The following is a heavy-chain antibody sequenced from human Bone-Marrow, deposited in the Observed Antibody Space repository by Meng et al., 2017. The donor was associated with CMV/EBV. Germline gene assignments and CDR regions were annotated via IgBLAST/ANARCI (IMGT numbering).Heavy chain of an antibody. D-gene: IGHD2-8*01. Sequence: ASVKVSCKASGYTFTRYGTSWVRQAPGQGLEWMGWISAYNGNTNYAQKLQGRVTMTTDTSTSTAYMELRSLRSGDTAVYYCARRVSYYHYGMDVWDQGTTVTVSS. CDR1: GYTFTRYG. CDR2: ISAYNGNT. CDR3: ARRVSYYHYGMDV. J-gene: IGHJ6*02. V-gene: IGHV1-18*01.